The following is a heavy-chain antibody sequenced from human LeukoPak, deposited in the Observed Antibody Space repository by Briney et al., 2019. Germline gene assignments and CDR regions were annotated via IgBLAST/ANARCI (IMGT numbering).Heavy chain of an antibody. Sequence: PSETLSLTCTLSGGSISIYYWSWIRQPPGKGLEWIGYIYYSGSTNYNPSLKSRVTISVDTSKNQFSLKLSSVTAADTAVYYCARVVAAPYYFDYWGQGTLVTVSS. CDR2: IYYSGST. D-gene: IGHD2-15*01. CDR1: GGSISIYY. CDR3: ARVVAAPYYFDY. J-gene: IGHJ4*02. V-gene: IGHV4-59*01.